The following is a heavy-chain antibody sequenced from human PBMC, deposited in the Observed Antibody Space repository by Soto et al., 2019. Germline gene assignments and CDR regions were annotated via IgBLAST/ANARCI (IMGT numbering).Heavy chain of an antibody. D-gene: IGHD3-22*01. Sequence: QVQLVQSGAEVKKPGASVKVSCKASGYTFTSYGISWVRQAPGQGLEWMGWISAYNGNTNYAQKLQGRVTMTTDTSTSTAYMELRSLRSDDTTVYYCARDGLLISSGPDVYFDYWGQGTLVTVSS. V-gene: IGHV1-18*01. CDR2: ISAYNGNT. CDR1: GYTFTSYG. J-gene: IGHJ4*02. CDR3: ARDGLLISSGPDVYFDY.